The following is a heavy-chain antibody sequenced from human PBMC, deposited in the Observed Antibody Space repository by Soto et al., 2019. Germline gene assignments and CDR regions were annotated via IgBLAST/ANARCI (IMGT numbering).Heavy chain of an antibody. CDR2: IVVGSGNT. D-gene: IGHD3-3*01. Sequence: ASVKVSCKASGFTFTSSAMQWVRQARGQRLEWIGWIVVGSGNTNYAQKFQERVTITRDMSTSTAYMELSSLRSEDTAVYYCAVITYYDFWSGYQRSYYMDVWGKGTTVTVSS. J-gene: IGHJ6*03. CDR1: GFTFTSSA. V-gene: IGHV1-58*02. CDR3: AVITYYDFWSGYQRSYYMDV.